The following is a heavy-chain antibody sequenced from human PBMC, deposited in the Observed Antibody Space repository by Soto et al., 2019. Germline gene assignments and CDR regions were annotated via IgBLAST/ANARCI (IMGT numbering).Heavy chain of an antibody. CDR2: ISHTGTT. CDR3: ARVTMVIRDSDHFGVDV. D-gene: IGHD4-17*01. V-gene: IGHV4-38-2*02. CDR1: GFPISSPYS. Sequence: SETLSLTCLVSGFPISSPYSWGWIRQPPGKGLEWIGSISHTGTTSYSPSLTSRVSISVDPSKNQVSLKLTSVTAADTAVYFCARVTMVIRDSDHFGVDVWGHGTTVTVSS. J-gene: IGHJ6*02.